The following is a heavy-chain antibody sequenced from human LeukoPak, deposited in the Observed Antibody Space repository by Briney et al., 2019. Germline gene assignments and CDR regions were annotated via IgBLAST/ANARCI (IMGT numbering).Heavy chain of an antibody. D-gene: IGHD3-16*02. CDR2: IYTSGST. Sequence: SQTLSLTCTGSGGSTSSGSYCWSWIRQPAGEWLEWIGRIYTSGSTNYSPSLKSRITISVDTAKNQFALKLSSVTAADTAVYYCARGIAGYDYVWGSYRKPADYWGQGTLVTVSS. J-gene: IGHJ4*02. V-gene: IGHV4-61*02. CDR1: GGSTSSGSYC. CDR3: ARGIAGYDYVWGSYRKPADY.